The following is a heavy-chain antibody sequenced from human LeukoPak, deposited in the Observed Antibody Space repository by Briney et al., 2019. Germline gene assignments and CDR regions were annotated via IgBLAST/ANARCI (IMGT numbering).Heavy chain of an antibody. J-gene: IGHJ3*02. CDR2: ISSTSSYI. Sequence: PGGSLRLSCAASGFTFSSYSMNWVRQAPGKGLEGVSSISSTSSYIYYADSLKGRLTISRDNTNNSLSLKMNSMRAEDTAMYYCATDPRYYGSGTYTGDAFDIWGQGTMVTVSS. D-gene: IGHD3-10*01. CDR3: ATDPRYYGSGTYTGDAFDI. CDR1: GFTFSSYS. V-gene: IGHV3-21*01.